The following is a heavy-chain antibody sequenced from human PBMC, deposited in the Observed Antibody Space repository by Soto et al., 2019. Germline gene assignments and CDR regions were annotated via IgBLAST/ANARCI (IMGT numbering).Heavy chain of an antibody. CDR2: INHSGST. CDR1: GGSFSGYY. CDR3: ARGPRYDYVWGSYRSRGYNWFDP. D-gene: IGHD3-16*02. V-gene: IGHV4-34*01. J-gene: IGHJ5*02. Sequence: QVQLQQWGAGLLKPSETLSLTCAVYGGSFSGYYWSWIRQPPGKGLEWIGEINHSGSTNYNPSLTSRVTISVATSKNQFSLKLSSVTAADTAVYYCARGPRYDYVWGSYRSRGYNWFDPWGQGTLVTVSS.